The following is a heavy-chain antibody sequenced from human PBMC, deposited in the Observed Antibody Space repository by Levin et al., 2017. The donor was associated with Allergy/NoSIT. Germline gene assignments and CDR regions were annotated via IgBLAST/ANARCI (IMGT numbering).Heavy chain of an antibody. CDR3: ARARHRNYDYVWGSYRVFDY. V-gene: IGHV4-34*01. CDR2: INHSGST. J-gene: IGHJ4*02. Sequence: SETLSLTCAVYGGSFSGYYWSWIRQPPGQGLERMGEINHSGSTNYNPSLKSRVTISVDTSKNQFSLKLSSVTAADTAVYYCARARHRNYDYVWGSYRVFDYWGQGTLVTVSS. CDR1: GGSFSGYY. D-gene: IGHD3-16*02.